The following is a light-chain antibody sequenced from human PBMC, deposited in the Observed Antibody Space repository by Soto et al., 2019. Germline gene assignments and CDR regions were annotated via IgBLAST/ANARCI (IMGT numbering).Light chain of an antibody. CDR3: SSYTTSSSYV. V-gene: IGLV2-14*01. CDR1: SSDVGGYIY. J-gene: IGLJ1*01. CDR2: DVT. Sequence: QSALTQPASVSGSPGQSITISCTGTSSDVGGYIYVSWYQQHPGKAPKLMIYDVTSRPSGVSYRFSGSKSGNTASLTISGLQAEDEADYYRSSYTTSSSYVFGTGTKVTVL.